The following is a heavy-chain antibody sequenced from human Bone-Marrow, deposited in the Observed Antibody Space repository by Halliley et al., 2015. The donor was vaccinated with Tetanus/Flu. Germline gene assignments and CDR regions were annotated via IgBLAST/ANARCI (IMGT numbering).Heavy chain of an antibody. V-gene: IGHV3-23*01. CDR2: ITGSGTNT. Sequence: SLRLSCAASGFTFSHYAMSWVRQAPGGGLEWVSGITGSGTNTYYRDSVKGRFTISRDNAKNTLILEMNGLRAEDTAIYYCAKADDVVVITTLPFDYWGQGTLVTVSS. CDR1: GFTFSHYA. CDR3: AKADDVVVITTLPFDY. D-gene: IGHD3-22*01. J-gene: IGHJ4*02.